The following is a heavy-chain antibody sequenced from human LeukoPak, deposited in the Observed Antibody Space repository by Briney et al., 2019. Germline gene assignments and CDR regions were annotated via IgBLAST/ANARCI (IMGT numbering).Heavy chain of an antibody. Sequence: SETLSLTCAVYGGSSSGYYWSWIRQPPGKGLEWIGEINHSGSTNYNPSLKSRVTISVDTSKSQFSLKLSSVTAADTAVYYCARFIDEIDNWFDPWGQGTLVTVSS. CDR2: INHSGST. D-gene: IGHD3-16*02. CDR1: GGSSSGYY. J-gene: IGHJ5*02. CDR3: ARFIDEIDNWFDP. V-gene: IGHV4-34*01.